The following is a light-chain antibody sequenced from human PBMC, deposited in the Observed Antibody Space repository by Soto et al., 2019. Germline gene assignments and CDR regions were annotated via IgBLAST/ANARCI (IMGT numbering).Light chain of an antibody. CDR2: RAS. CDR1: QNIYYN. J-gene: IGKJ1*01. Sequence: ILMTQSPATVSASPGESATLSCRASQNIYYNVAWYQQRPGQAPRLLIYRASTRAPGVPARFSGSGSGTEFTLTISSLQPEDFTVYSCLQYHNLWAFGQGTKVEI. V-gene: IGKV3-15*01. CDR3: LQYHNLWA.